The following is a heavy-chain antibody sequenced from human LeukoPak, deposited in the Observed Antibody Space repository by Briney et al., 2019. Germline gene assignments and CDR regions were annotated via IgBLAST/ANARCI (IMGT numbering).Heavy chain of an antibody. J-gene: IGHJ3*02. CDR3: AREGFGAPDAFDI. CDR1: GFTFRTSE. D-gene: IGHD3-10*01. CDR2: IDTGGRTI. V-gene: IGHV3-48*03. Sequence: GGSLRLSCEASGFTFRTSEMNWVRQAPGKGLEWVSYIDTGGRTIYYADSVKGRFTISRDNAKNPLFLQLNSLRAEDTALYYCAREGFGAPDAFDIWGQGTMVTVSS.